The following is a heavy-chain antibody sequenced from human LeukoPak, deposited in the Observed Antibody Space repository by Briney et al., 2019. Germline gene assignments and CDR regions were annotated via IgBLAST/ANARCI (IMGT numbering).Heavy chain of an antibody. J-gene: IGHJ6*03. Sequence: SVKVSCKASGGTFSSYAISWVRQAPGQGLEWMGGIIPIFGTANYAQKFQGRVTITTDESTSTAYMELSSLRSEDTAVYYCARAKDRALNYYYYMDVWGKGTTVTVSS. CDR3: ARAKDRALNYYYYMDV. D-gene: IGHD1-14*01. CDR2: IIPIFGTA. V-gene: IGHV1-69*05. CDR1: GGTFSSYA.